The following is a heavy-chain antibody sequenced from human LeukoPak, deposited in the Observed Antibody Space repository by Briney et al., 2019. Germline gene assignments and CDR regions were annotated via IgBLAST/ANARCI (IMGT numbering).Heavy chain of an antibody. CDR1: GGTFSSYA. CDR3: VEGGIAPLNWFDP. Sequence: SVKVSCKASGGTFSSYAISWVRQAPGQGLGWMGGIIPMFNTTKYAQKFQDRVTITADKSTSTAYMELSSLRSEDTAVYYCVEGGIAPLNWFDPWGQGTLVTVSS. J-gene: IGHJ5*02. D-gene: IGHD6-13*01. V-gene: IGHV1-69*06. CDR2: IIPMFNTT.